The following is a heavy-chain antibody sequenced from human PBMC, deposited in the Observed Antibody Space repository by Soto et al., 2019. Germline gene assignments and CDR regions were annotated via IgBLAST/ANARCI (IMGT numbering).Heavy chain of an antibody. CDR3: AAPPRY. CDR1: GASISSYY. CDR2: MHESGST. Sequence: QVQLQESGPGLVKPSETLSLTCTVSGASISSYYWNWIRQPPGKGLEWIGYMHESGSTSYNPSLTSRVTISMDTSRNQLSLKLISVTAADPAVYYCAAPPRYWGQGILVTVSS. J-gene: IGHJ1*01. V-gene: IGHV4-59*01. D-gene: IGHD6-6*01.